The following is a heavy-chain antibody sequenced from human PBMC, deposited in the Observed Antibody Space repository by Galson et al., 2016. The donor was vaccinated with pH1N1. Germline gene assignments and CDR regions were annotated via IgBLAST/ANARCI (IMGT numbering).Heavy chain of an antibody. CDR2: IKQDGSEE. V-gene: IGHV3-7*01. Sequence: SLRLSCAASGFTFSTYWMSWVRQAPGKGLEWVANIKQDGSEEYYVDSVKGRFTISRDNAKNSLYLQMNSLGVEDTAVYYCARNRWLDGWGQGTLVTVSS. CDR3: ARNRWLDG. CDR1: GFTFSTYW. D-gene: IGHD6-19*01. J-gene: IGHJ4*02.